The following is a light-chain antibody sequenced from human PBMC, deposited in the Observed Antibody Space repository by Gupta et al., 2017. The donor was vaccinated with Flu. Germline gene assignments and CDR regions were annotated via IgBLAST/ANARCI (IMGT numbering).Light chain of an antibody. Sequence: SITISSTGTSSDVGDYNFVSWYQHHPAKAPKLIIYEVTNRPSGFSNRFSGSKSGNTASLTISGLQADDEADYYCSSYSSSSNRLFGGGTKVTVL. J-gene: IGLJ2*01. CDR3: SSYSSSSNRL. CDR2: EVT. V-gene: IGLV2-14*01. CDR1: SSDVGDYNF.